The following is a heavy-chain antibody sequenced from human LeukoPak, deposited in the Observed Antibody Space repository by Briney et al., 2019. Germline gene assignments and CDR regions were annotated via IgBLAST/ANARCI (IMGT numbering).Heavy chain of an antibody. CDR1: DGSISSYY. J-gene: IGHJ6*02. V-gene: IGHV4-59*08. CDR2: IHNSGST. Sequence: PSETLSLTCTVSDGSISSYYWSWIRQSPGKGLEWIGYIHNSGSTNCNPSLKSRVTTSVDTSKKQFSLRLSAVTAADTAVYYCARSYGSGSSLHYYGLDVWGQGTTVTVSS. D-gene: IGHD3-10*01. CDR3: ARSYGSGSSLHYYGLDV.